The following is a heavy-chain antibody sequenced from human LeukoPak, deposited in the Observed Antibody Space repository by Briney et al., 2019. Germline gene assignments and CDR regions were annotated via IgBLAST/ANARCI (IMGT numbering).Heavy chain of an antibody. CDR2: IYYSGST. CDR1: GGSISSSRYY. CDR3: AMNDYGDFVRLDY. Sequence: SETLSLTCTVSGGSISSSRYYWGWIRQPPGKGLEWIGSIYYSGSTHYNPSLKSRVTISVDTSKNQFSLKLSSVTAADTAVYYCAMNDYGDFVRLDYWGQGTLVTVSS. D-gene: IGHD4-17*01. J-gene: IGHJ4*02. V-gene: IGHV4-39*01.